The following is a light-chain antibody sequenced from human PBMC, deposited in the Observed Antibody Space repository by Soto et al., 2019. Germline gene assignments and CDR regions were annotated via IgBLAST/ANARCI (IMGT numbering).Light chain of an antibody. Sequence: QSVLTQPPSASGTPGQRVTISCYGSTSNIGSSTVNWYQQLPGTAPKLLIYSSNQRLSGVPDRFSGSKSGTSASLAISGLQSEDEADYYCAAWDDSLNGRVFGGGTKLTVL. CDR1: TSNIGSST. CDR3: AAWDDSLNGRV. J-gene: IGLJ3*02. V-gene: IGLV1-44*01. CDR2: SSN.